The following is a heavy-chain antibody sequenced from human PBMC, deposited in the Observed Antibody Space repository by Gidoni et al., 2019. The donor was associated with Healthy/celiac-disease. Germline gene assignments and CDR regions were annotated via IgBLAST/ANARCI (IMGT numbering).Heavy chain of an antibody. CDR3: AREDYDILTGYYIYYYYGMDV. V-gene: IGHV3-7*01. J-gene: IGHJ6*02. CDR1: GFTFSSYW. Sequence: EVQLVESGGGLVQPGGSLRLSCAASGFTFSSYWITWVRQATGKGQGWVANIKQDGSEKYYVDSVKGRFTIARDNAKNSLYLQMNSLRAEDTAVYYCAREDYDILTGYYIYYYYGMDVWGQGTTVTVSS. CDR2: IKQDGSEK. D-gene: IGHD3-9*01.